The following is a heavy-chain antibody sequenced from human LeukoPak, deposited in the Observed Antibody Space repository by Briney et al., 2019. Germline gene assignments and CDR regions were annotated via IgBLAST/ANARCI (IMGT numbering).Heavy chain of an antibody. Sequence: GESLKISCQVSGYSFTSYWIGWVRQLPRKGLEWMAFIFPDDSDTKYNPSFQGQVTISADKSIGTAYLQWSSLKASDTAMYYCARRVGGSSPRGYFDSWGQGTLVTVSS. J-gene: IGHJ4*02. CDR3: ARRVGGSSPRGYFDS. CDR2: IFPDDSDT. D-gene: IGHD2-2*01. V-gene: IGHV5-51*01. CDR1: GYSFTSYW.